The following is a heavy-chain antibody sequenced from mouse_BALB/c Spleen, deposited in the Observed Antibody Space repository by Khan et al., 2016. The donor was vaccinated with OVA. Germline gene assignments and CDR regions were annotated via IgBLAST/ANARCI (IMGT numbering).Heavy chain of an antibody. CDR2: INPSTDYT. Sequence: QVQLKESGAELAKPGASVKMSCKASGYTFTSYWMHWVKQRPGQGLEWIGYINPSTDYTEYNQKFKDKATLTADKSSSTAYMQLTSLTSEDSAVYDCTNHGSSSAWFTYWGQGTLVTVSA. CDR1: GYTFTSYW. D-gene: IGHD1-1*01. J-gene: IGHJ3*01. V-gene: IGHV1-7*01. CDR3: TNHGSSSAWFTY.